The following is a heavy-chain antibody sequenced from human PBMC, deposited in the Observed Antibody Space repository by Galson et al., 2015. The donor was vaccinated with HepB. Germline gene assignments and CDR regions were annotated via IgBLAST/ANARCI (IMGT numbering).Heavy chain of an antibody. V-gene: IGHV3-21*01. Sequence: SLRLSCAASGFTFSSYTMNWVRQAPGKGLEWVLSISSTSSYIFYADSVTGRFTISRDNAKNSLYLQLNSLRDEDTAVYYCARDTAVGGFYYYGMDVWGQGTTVTVSS. CDR3: ARDTAVGGFYYYGMDV. CDR2: ISSTSSYI. CDR1: GFTFSSYT. J-gene: IGHJ6*02. D-gene: IGHD5-18*01.